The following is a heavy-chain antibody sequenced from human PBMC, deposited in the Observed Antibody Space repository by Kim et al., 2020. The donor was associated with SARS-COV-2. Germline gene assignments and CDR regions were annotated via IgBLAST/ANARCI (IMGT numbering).Heavy chain of an antibody. D-gene: IGHD5-18*01. J-gene: IGHJ6*02. V-gene: IGHV4-34*01. Sequence: SETLSLTCAVYGGSFSGYYWSWIRQPPGKGLEWIGEINHSGSTNYNPSLKSRVTISVDTSKNQFSLKLSSVTAADTAVYYCARACCTQTWIQLWPRKNGMDVWGQGTTVTVSS. CDR2: INHSGST. CDR3: ARACCTQTWIQLWPRKNGMDV. CDR1: GGSFSGYY.